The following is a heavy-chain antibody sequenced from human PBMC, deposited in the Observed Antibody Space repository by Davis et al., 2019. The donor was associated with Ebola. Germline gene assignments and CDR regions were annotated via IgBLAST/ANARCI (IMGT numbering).Heavy chain of an antibody. J-gene: IGHJ6*02. CDR1: GFTFSSYW. V-gene: IGHV3-7*03. D-gene: IGHD3-16*01. CDR2: IKQDGSEK. Sequence: LSLTCAASGFTFSSYWMSWVRQAPGKGLEWVANIKQDGSEKYYVDSVKGRFTISRDNAKNSLYLQMNSLRAEDTAVYYCAKGAVYYYYYYGMDVWGQGTTVTVSS. CDR3: AKGAVYYYYYYGMDV.